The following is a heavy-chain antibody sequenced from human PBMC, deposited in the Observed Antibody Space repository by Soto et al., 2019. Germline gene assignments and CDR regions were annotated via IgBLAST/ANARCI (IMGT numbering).Heavy chain of an antibody. CDR1: GGSFGSYT. D-gene: IGHD4-4*01. J-gene: IGHJ4*01. CDR2: IIPVLDIV. V-gene: IGHV1-69*02. Sequence: ASVKVSCKASGGSFGSYTISWVRQAPGQGLEWMGRIIPVLDIVNYAQKFQGRVTITADKSTTTAYMELSGLRSDDTALYYCAKKGTTTTEPYYLDYWGQGTLVTVSS. CDR3: AKKGTTTTEPYYLDY.